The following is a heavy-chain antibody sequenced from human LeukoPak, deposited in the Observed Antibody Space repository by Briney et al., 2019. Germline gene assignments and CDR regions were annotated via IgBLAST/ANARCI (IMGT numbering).Heavy chain of an antibody. CDR2: ISGSGGST. J-gene: IGHJ4*02. CDR3: AKNLYGDYVGFGY. V-gene: IGHV3-23*01. D-gene: IGHD4-17*01. CDR1: GFTFSSYA. Sequence: PGGSLRLSCAASGFTFSSYAMSWVRQAPGKGLEWVSAISGSGGSTYYADSVKGRFTISRDNSKSTLYLQMNSLRAEDTAVYYCAKNLYGDYVGFGYWGQGTLVTVSS.